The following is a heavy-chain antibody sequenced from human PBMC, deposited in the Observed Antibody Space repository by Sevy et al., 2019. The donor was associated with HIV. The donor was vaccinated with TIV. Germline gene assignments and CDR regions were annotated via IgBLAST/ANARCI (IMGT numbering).Heavy chain of an antibody. J-gene: IGHJ4*02. Sequence: LSLTCAASGFTFTSYAMAWVRQAPGKGLEWVSAITAGGDSTFYADSVKGRFTISRDTSKNTLFLQMNSLTTEDTAVYYCAKDGGPSWALHDHWGQGTLVTVSS. CDR3: AKDGGPSWALHDH. CDR1: GFTFTSYA. CDR2: ITAGGDST. D-gene: IGHD3-16*01. V-gene: IGHV3-23*01.